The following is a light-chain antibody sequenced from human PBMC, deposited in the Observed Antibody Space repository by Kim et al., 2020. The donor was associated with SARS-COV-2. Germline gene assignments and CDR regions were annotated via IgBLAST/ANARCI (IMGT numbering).Light chain of an antibody. CDR2: DAS. V-gene: IGKV3-15*01. Sequence: PGEIATRSCRASQSGGSKVAWYQQKPGQAPRLLIYDASTRETGIPGRFSGSGSGTEFTLTIGSLQSEDFALYYCQQYHKWPGITFGQGTRLEIK. CDR1: QSGGSK. J-gene: IGKJ5*01. CDR3: QQYHKWPGIT.